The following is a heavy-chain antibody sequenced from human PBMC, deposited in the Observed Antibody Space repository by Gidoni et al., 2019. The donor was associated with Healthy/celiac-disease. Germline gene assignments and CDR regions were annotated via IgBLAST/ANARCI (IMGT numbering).Heavy chain of an antibody. CDR1: GFHFRSYG. V-gene: IGHV3-30*18. CDR3: AKKSLRFGELLPLDY. J-gene: IGHJ4*02. D-gene: IGHD3-10*01. CDR2: ISYDGSNK. Sequence: QVQLVESGGGVVQPGRSLRLSCAASGFHFRSYGMHWVRQAPGKGLEWVAVISYDGSNKYYADSVKGRFTISRDNSKNTLYLQMNSLRAEDTAVYYCAKKSLRFGELLPLDYWGQGTLVTVSS.